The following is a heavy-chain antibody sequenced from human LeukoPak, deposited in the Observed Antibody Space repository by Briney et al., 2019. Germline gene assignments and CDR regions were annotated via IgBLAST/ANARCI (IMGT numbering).Heavy chain of an antibody. Sequence: ASVKVSCKASGCTFIGYYMHWVRQAPGQGLEWMGWINPNSGGTKYAQKFQGRVTMTRDTSISTAYMELSRLRSDDTAVHYCARAEYSGYAYYFDYWGQGTLVTVSS. D-gene: IGHD5-12*01. CDR2: INPNSGGT. CDR3: ARAEYSGYAYYFDY. J-gene: IGHJ4*02. V-gene: IGHV1-2*02. CDR1: GCTFIGYY.